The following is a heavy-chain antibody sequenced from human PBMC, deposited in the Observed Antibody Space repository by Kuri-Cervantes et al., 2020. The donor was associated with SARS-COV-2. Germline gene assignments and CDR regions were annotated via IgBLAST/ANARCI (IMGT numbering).Heavy chain of an antibody. V-gene: IGHV3-23*01. CDR2: ISGSGGST. J-gene: IGHJ4*02. Sequence: GESLKISCAASGFTFSSYAMSWVRQAPGKGLEWVSAISGSGGSTYYADSVKGRFTISRDNAKNSLYLQMDSLRAEDTAVYYCVREKGGWLQGDYWGQGTLVTVSS. D-gene: IGHD5-24*01. CDR1: GFTFSSYA. CDR3: VREKGGWLQGDY.